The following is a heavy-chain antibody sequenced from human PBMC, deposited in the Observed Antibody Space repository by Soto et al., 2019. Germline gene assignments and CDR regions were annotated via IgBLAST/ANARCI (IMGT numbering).Heavy chain of an antibody. Sequence: SETLSLTCTVSGGSISSGDYYWSWTRQPPGKGLEWIASISYSGTTNYNSSLKSRVTISIDTSKNQFSLKFTSVTAADTAVYYCAREGYNFGPFDYWGQGALVTVSS. CDR2: ISYSGTT. CDR1: GGSISSGDYY. CDR3: AREGYNFGPFDY. V-gene: IGHV4-30-4*02. J-gene: IGHJ4*02. D-gene: IGHD5-18*01.